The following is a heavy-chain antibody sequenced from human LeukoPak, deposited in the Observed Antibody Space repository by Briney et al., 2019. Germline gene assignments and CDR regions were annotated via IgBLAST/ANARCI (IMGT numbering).Heavy chain of an antibody. J-gene: IGHJ5*02. Sequence: GGSLRLSCAASGFTFSSYWMHWVRQVPGKGLVWVARINTYGTSTTYGDSVEGRFTISRDNAKNTLDLEMNSLRDDDTAVYYCAKCSATVTTKAWCDLWGEATQVTVSS. CDR1: GFTFSSYW. V-gene: IGHV3-74*03. CDR2: INTYGTST. D-gene: IGHD4-17*01. CDR3: AKCSATVTTKAWCDL.